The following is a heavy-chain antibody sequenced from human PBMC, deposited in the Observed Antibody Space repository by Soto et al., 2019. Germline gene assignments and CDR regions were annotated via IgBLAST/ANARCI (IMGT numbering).Heavy chain of an antibody. CDR3: ARDPQQRLADSYYYGMDV. CDR2: ISGLSSFI. J-gene: IGHJ6*02. Sequence: EVQLVESGGGLGKPGGSLRLSCAASGFTFSRYGMNWVRQAPGKGLELVSSISGLSSFIYYADSVKGRFTVSRDNAKNSLFVQMTSLTAEDTAVYYCARDPQQRLADSYYYGMDVWGQGTKVIVSS. V-gene: IGHV3-21*02. D-gene: IGHD6-25*01. CDR1: GFTFSRYG.